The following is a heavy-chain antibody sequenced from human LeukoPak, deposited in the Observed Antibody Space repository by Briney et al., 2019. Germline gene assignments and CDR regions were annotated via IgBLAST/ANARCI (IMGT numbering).Heavy chain of an antibody. J-gene: IGHJ4*02. CDR1: GFTFSSYA. V-gene: IGHV3-23*01. CDR3: ARVRWGGLYYFDY. Sequence: GGSLRLSCAASGFTFSSYAMSWVRQAPGKGLEWVSAISGSGGSTYYADSVKGRFTISRGNAKNTLYLQMNSLRAEDTAVYYCARVRWGGLYYFDYWGQGTLVTVSS. D-gene: IGHD3-16*01. CDR2: ISGSGGST.